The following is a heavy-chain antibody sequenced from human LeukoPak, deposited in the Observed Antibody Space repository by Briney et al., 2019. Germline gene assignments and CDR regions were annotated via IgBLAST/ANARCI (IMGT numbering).Heavy chain of an antibody. J-gene: IGHJ4*02. CDR2: INHSGST. D-gene: IGHD2-15*01. Sequence: SETLPLTCAVYGGSFSGYYWSWIRQPPGKGLEWIGEINHSGSTNYNPSLKSRVTISVDTSKNQFSLKLSSVTAADTAVYYCARGVLGYCSGGSCYARRPSFDYWGQGTLVTVSS. CDR1: GGSFSGYY. V-gene: IGHV4-34*01. CDR3: ARGVLGYCSGGSCYARRPSFDY.